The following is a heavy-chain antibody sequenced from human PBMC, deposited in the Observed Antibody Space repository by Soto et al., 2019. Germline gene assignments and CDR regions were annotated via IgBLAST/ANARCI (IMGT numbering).Heavy chain of an antibody. CDR1: GYTFTTYY. D-gene: IGHD3-22*01. Sequence: ASVKVSCKAAGYTFTTYYMHWVRQAPGQGLEWMGVIDPTHGSTTYAQKFQGRVTMTSDTSTNTVYMELSSLKSEDTAVYYCARVPYDTTGYYAFWGQGTLVTVSS. J-gene: IGHJ4*02. CDR3: ARVPYDTTGYYAF. V-gene: IGHV1-46*01. CDR2: IDPTHGST.